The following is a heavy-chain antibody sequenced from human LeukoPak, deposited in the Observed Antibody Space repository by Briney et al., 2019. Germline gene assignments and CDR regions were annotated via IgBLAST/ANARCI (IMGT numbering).Heavy chain of an antibody. CDR3: ARVLEPHYDFWSGYRYYFDY. J-gene: IGHJ4*02. V-gene: IGHV1-18*01. Sequence: GASVKVSCKASGYTFTSYGISWVRQAPGQGLEWMGWISAYNGNTNYAQKLQGRVTMTTDTSTSTAYMELRSLRSDDTAVYYCARVLEPHYDFWSGYRYYFDYWGQGTLVTVSS. CDR1: GYTFTSYG. D-gene: IGHD3-3*01. CDR2: ISAYNGNT.